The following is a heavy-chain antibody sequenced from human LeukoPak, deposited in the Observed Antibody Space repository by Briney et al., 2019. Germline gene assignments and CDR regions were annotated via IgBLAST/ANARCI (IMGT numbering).Heavy chain of an antibody. CDR1: GGSVSSGNYY. V-gene: IGHV4-61*01. D-gene: IGHD4-17*01. Sequence: SETLSLTCTVSGGSVSSGNYYWTWIRQPPGKGLEWIGYNSYSGSANYNPSLKSRVTILLDTSKNQFSLKLSSVTAAGTAIYSCARRVSGDYGHWFDPWGQGTLVTVSS. J-gene: IGHJ5*02. CDR3: ARRVSGDYGHWFDP. CDR2: NSYSGSA.